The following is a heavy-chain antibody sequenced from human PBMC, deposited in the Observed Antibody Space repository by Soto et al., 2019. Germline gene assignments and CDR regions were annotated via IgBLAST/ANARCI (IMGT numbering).Heavy chain of an antibody. CDR1: GYSFINYW. D-gene: IGHD6-19*01. Sequence: PGESLKISSRGFGYSFINYWIGWVRQMPGKGLEWMGIIYPGDSDIRYSPSFQGQVTISADRSISTAYLQWSSLKASDTAMYYCARLGPGIAVAGAPYYYYGMDVWGQGTTVTVSS. J-gene: IGHJ6*02. CDR2: IYPGDSDI. CDR3: ARLGPGIAVAGAPYYYYGMDV. V-gene: IGHV5-51*01.